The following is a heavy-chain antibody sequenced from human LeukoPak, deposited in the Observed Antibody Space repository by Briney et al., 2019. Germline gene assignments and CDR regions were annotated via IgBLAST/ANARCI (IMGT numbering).Heavy chain of an antibody. CDR1: GFTFSSYA. Sequence: PGGPLRLSCAASGFTFSSYAMSWVRQAPGKGLEWVSAISGSGGSTYYADSVKGRFTISRDNSKNTLYLQMNSLRAEDTAVYYCAKATGIAAAGPFYGMDAWGQGTTVTVSS. CDR2: ISGSGGST. CDR3: AKATGIAAAGPFYGMDA. V-gene: IGHV3-23*01. D-gene: IGHD6-13*01. J-gene: IGHJ6*02.